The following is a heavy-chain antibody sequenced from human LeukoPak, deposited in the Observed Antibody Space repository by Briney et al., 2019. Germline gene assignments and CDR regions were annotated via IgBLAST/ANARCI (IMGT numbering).Heavy chain of an antibody. CDR1: GGTFSSYA. CDR3: ARGHDGDYYYYYYMDV. Sequence: SVKVSCKASGGTFSSYAISWVRQAPGQGLEWMGGIIPIFGTANYAQRFQGRVTITADESTSTAYMELSSLRSEDTAVYYCARGHDGDYYYYYYMDVWGKGTTVTVSS. D-gene: IGHD3-16*01. CDR2: IIPIFGTA. J-gene: IGHJ6*03. V-gene: IGHV1-69*13.